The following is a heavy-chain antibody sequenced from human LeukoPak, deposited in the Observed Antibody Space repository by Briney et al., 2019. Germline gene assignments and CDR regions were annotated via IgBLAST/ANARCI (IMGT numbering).Heavy chain of an antibody. D-gene: IGHD3-10*01. CDR3: ARTRAPYYYGAGSPDF. CDR2: INTNTGSP. V-gene: IGHV7-4-1*02. J-gene: IGHJ4*02. CDR1: GYTFTSYA. Sequence: ASVKVSCKASGYTFTSYAMNWVRQAPGQGLEWMGWINTNTGSPRYAQDFTRRFVFSLDTSLSTTYLQISSLKSEDTAIYYCARTRAPYYYGAGSPDFWGQGTLVTVSS.